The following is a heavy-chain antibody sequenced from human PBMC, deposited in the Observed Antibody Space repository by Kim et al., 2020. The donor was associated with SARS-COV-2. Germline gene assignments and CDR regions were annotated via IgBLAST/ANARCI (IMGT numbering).Heavy chain of an antibody. J-gene: IGHJ5*02. Sequence: SVKVSCKASGCTFSSYAIHWVRQAPGQGLEWMGRINPIFGTANYAQKFQGRVTITADESTSTAYMELSSLRSEDTAVYYCARGNGVVPAANWFDPWGQGTLVTVSS. CDR1: GCTFSSYA. CDR3: ARGNGVVPAANWFDP. D-gene: IGHD2-2*01. V-gene: IGHV1-69*13. CDR2: INPIFGTA.